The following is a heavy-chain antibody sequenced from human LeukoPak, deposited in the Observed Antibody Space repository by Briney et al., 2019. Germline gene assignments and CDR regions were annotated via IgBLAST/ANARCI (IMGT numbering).Heavy chain of an antibody. CDR3: AGHHPRNTVDF. V-gene: IGHV4-59*08. CDR1: GGSISSYY. Sequence: SETLSLTCTVSGGSISSYYWSWIRQPPGKGLEWIAYISDIGSINYNPSLKSRVTISLDTSKNQLPLKLRSVTAADTAVYYCAGHHPRNTVDFWGLGTLVTVSS. J-gene: IGHJ4*02. D-gene: IGHD2/OR15-2a*01. CDR2: ISDIGSI.